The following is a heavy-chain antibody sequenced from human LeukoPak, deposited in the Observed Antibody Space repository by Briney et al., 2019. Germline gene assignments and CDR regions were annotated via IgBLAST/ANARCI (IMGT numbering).Heavy chain of an antibody. CDR2: ISAYNGNT. D-gene: IGHD6-13*01. CDR1: GYTFTSYG. Sequence: APVTVSCTASGYTFTSYGISWVRQAPGQGLEWMGWISAYNGNTNYAQKLQGRVTMTTDTSTSTAYMELRSLRSDDTAVYYCARDNARERAAAGDYWGQGTLVTVSS. CDR3: ARDNARERAAAGDY. J-gene: IGHJ4*02. V-gene: IGHV1-18*01.